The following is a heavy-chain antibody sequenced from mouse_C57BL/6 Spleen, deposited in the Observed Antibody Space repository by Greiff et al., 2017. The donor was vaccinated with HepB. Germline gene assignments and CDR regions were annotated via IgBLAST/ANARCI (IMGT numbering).Heavy chain of an antibody. D-gene: IGHD4-1*01. CDR2: FDPNSGGT. J-gene: IGHJ1*03. CDR3: ARPGTIWYFDV. Sequence: VQLQQPGAELVKPGASVKLSCKASGYTFTSYWMHWVKQRPGRGLEWIGRFDPNSGGTKYNEKFKSKATLTVDKPSSTAYMQLSSLTSEDSAVYYCARPGTIWYFDVWGTGTTVTVAS. CDR1: GYTFTSYW. V-gene: IGHV1-72*01.